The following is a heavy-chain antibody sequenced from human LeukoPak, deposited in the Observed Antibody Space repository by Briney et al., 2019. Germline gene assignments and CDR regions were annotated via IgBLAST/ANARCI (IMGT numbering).Heavy chain of an antibody. V-gene: IGHV3-74*01. CDR1: GFTFSSYW. Sequence: GGSLRLSCAGSGFTFSSYWMHWVRQAPGKRLVWVSRINSDGSTTSYADSVKGRFTISRDNAKNTLFLQMNSLRVEDTAVYYCARGMTPNFDYWGQGTLVTVSS. D-gene: IGHD2-8*01. CDR2: INSDGSTT. J-gene: IGHJ4*02. CDR3: ARGMTPNFDY.